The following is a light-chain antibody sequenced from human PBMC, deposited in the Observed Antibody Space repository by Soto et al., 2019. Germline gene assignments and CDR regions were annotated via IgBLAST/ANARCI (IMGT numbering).Light chain of an antibody. CDR1: SGSVSTSYY. CDR2: DTN. V-gene: IGLV8-61*01. Sequence: QAVVTQEPSFSVSPGGAVTLTCGLSSGSVSTSYYPSWYQQTPGQPPRTLIYDTNSLSSGVPDRFSGSIVGNKAALTITGAQADDESDYYCMLYIGGGVSIFGGGTKLTVL. CDR3: MLYIGGGVSI. J-gene: IGLJ2*01.